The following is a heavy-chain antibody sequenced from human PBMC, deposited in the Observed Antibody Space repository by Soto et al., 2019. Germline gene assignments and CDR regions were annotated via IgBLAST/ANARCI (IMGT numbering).Heavy chain of an antibody. D-gene: IGHD5-12*01. CDR3: ARETVGTIDR. Sequence: QVQLQESGPGLVKPSQTLSLTCTVSGGSISSVGYYWSWIRQHPGKGLEWIGYIYNSGSTHYNPSLKSRITMSVDTSKNQFCLKLSSVTVADTAVYFCARETVGTIDRWGQGTLVTVSS. V-gene: IGHV4-31*03. CDR2: IYNSGST. J-gene: IGHJ5*02. CDR1: GGSISSVGYY.